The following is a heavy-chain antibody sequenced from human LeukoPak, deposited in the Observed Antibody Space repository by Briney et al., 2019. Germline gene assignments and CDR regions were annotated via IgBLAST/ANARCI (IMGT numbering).Heavy chain of an antibody. J-gene: IGHJ5*02. CDR2: INPNSGGT. CDR3: ASLGLLHYDNLTGHSWFDP. CDR1: GYTFTGYY. V-gene: IGHV1-2*06. Sequence: ASVKVSCKASGYTFTGYYMHWVRQAPGQGLEWMGRINPNSGGTNYAQKFQGRVTMTRDTSISTAYMELSRLRSDDTAVYYCASLGLLHYDNLTGHSWFDPWGQGTLVTVSS. D-gene: IGHD3-9*01.